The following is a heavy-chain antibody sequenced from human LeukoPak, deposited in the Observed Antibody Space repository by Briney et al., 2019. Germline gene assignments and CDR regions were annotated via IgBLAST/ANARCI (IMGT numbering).Heavy chain of an antibody. CDR2: ISSSGSTI. CDR1: GFTFSSYE. D-gene: IGHD3-22*01. J-gene: IGHJ6*03. CDR3: ARGSDYYDSSGYYYYYYYYMDV. V-gene: IGHV3-48*03. Sequence: PGGSLRLSCAASGFTFSSYEMNWVRQAPGKGLEWVSYISSSGSTIYYADSVKGRFTISRDNAKNSLYLQMNSLRAEDTAVYYCARGSDYYDSSGYYYYYYYYMDVWGKGTTVTISS.